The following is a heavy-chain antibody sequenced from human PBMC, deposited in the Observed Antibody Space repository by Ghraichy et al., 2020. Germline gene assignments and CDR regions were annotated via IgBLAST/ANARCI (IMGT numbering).Heavy chain of an antibody. V-gene: IGHV3-30*16. CDR2: IASHGANK. CDR3: ARPYDHYDTMTGRGLYFYYGMDV. CDR1: GFAFDKYT. J-gene: IGHJ6*02. Sequence: GGSLRLSCAASGFAFDKYTFHWVRQAAGKGLEWVAAIASHGANKYYADSVKGRFTVSRDNSKNTVSLVMNSLRPDDTAVYYCARPYDHYDTMTGRGLYFYYGMDVCGQGTTVTVSS. D-gene: IGHD3-22*01.